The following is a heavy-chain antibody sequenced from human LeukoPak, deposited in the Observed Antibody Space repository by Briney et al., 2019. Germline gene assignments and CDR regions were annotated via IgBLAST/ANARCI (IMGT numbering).Heavy chain of an antibody. V-gene: IGHV3-23*01. CDR3: AKDSHSGSYYYYYYYYMDV. D-gene: IGHD1-26*01. CDR1: GFTFSSYG. Sequence: PGGSLRLSCAASGFTFSSYGMSWVRQAPGKGLEWVSAISGSGGSTYYADSVKGRFTISRDNSKNTLYLQMNSLRAEDTAVYYCAKDSHSGSYYYYYYYYMDVWGKGTTVTISS. CDR2: ISGSGGST. J-gene: IGHJ6*03.